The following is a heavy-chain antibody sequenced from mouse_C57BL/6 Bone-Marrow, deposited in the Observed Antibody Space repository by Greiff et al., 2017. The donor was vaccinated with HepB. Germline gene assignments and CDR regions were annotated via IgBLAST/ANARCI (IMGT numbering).Heavy chain of an antibody. CDR2: ISSGGDYI. Sequence: EVKVVESGEGLVKPGGSLKLSCAASGFTFSSYAMSWVRQTPEKRLEWVAYISSGGDYIYYADTVKGRFTISRDNARNTLYLQMSSLKSEDTAMYYCTRGGSHYFDYWGQGTTLTVSS. CDR3: TRGGSHYFDY. J-gene: IGHJ2*01. V-gene: IGHV5-9-1*02. CDR1: GFTFSSYA.